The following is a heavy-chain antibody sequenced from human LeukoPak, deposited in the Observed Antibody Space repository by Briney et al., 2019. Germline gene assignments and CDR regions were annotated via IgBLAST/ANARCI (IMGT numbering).Heavy chain of an antibody. CDR1: GGSISSGSYY. D-gene: IGHD6-19*01. Sequence: SQTLSLTCTVSGGSISSGSYYWSWIRRPAGKGLEWIGRIYTSGSTNYNPSLKSRVTISVDTSKNQFSLKLSSVTAAGTAVYYCARDRSKQWLSWYFDLWGRGTLVTVSS. J-gene: IGHJ2*01. V-gene: IGHV4-61*02. CDR3: ARDRSKQWLSWYFDL. CDR2: IYTSGST.